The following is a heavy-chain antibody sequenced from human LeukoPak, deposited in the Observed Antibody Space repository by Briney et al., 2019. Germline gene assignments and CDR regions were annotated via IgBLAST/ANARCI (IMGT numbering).Heavy chain of an antibody. V-gene: IGHV1-2*02. CDR3: ARAPGTVTTIDS. CDR2: VNPNSGGT. CDR1: GYTFTTYY. J-gene: IGHJ4*02. Sequence: ASVKVSCKASGYTFTTYYMHWVRQAPGQGLEWMGWVNPNSGGTNYAQKFQGRVTMTRATSISTAYMELSSLRSEDTAVYYCARAPGTVTTIDSWGQGTLVTVSS. D-gene: IGHD4-17*01.